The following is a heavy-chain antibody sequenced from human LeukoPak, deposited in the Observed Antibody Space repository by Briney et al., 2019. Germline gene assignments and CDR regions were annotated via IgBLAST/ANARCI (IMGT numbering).Heavy chain of an antibody. D-gene: IGHD3-10*01. V-gene: IGHV3-30-3*01. Sequence: GGSLRLSCAASGFTFSSYAMHWVRQAPGKGLEWVAVISYDGSNKYYADPVKGRFTISRDNAKNSLYLQMNSLRAEDTAVYYCATNVGVQGSWGQGTLVTVSS. CDR2: ISYDGSNK. J-gene: IGHJ4*02. CDR1: GFTFSSYA. CDR3: ATNVGVQGS.